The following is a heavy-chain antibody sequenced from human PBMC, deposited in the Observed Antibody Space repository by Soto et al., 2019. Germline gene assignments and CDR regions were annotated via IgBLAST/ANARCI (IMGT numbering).Heavy chain of an antibody. J-gene: IGHJ2*01. CDR1: GFTFSSYA. D-gene: IGHD3-16*01. V-gene: IGHV3-23*01. Sequence: GGSLRLSCAASGFTFSSYAMSWVRQAPGKGLEWVATISATGGNIEYTDSLKGRFTISRDNSKNTLYLQLNGLTSDDTAVHYCAKVAGGLGYFDLWGRGTLVTVS. CDR2: ISATGGNI. CDR3: AKVAGGLGYFDL.